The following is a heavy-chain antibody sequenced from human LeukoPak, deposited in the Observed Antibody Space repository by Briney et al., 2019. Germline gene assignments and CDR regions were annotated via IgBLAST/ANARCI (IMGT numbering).Heavy chain of an antibody. D-gene: IGHD6-19*01. CDR1: GFPFSRYI. CDR2: ISYDGSNK. CDR3: ARDREWLVLYYFDY. J-gene: IGHJ4*02. V-gene: IGHV3-30-3*01. Sequence: GGSLTLSCAASGFPFSRYIMHWARQAPGRGLEWVAVISYDGSNKYYADSVKGRFTISRDNSKNKLYLQMNSRRAEDTAVYYCARDREWLVLYYFDYWGQGTLVTVSS.